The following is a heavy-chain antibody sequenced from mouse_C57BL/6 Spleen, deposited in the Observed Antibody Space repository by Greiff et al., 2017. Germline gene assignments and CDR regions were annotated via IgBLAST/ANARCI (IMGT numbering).Heavy chain of an antibody. V-gene: IGHV1-64*01. D-gene: IGHD1-2*01. J-gene: IGHJ2*01. Sequence: QVQLQQPGAELVKPGASVKLSCTASGYTFTSYWMHWVKQRPGQGLEWIGMIHPNSGSTNYNEKFKSKATLTVDKSSSTAYMQLSSLTSEDSAVYYCARPLRPYYFDYWGQGTTLTVSS. CDR2: IHPNSGST. CDR3: ARPLRPYYFDY. CDR1: GYTFTSYW.